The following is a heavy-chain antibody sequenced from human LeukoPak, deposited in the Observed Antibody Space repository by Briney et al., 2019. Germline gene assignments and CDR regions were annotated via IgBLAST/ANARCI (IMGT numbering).Heavy chain of an antibody. J-gene: IGHJ4*02. CDR2: IYYSGST. Sequence: NPSETLSLTCTVSGGSISSYYWSWIRQPPGKGLEWIGYIYYSGSTNYNPSLKSRVTMSVDTSKNQFSLKLSSVTAADTAVYYCARAEAAAHPYFDYWGQGTLVTVSS. CDR1: GGSISSYY. D-gene: IGHD6-13*01. V-gene: IGHV4-59*12. CDR3: ARAEAAAHPYFDY.